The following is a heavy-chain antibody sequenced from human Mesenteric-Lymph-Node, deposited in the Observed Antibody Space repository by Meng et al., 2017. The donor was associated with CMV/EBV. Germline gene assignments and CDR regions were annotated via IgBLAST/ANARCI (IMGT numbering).Heavy chain of an antibody. Sequence: GESLKISCATSGFGFSGYGMHWVRQAPGKGLEWVSSISSSSSYIYYADSVKGRFTISRDNAKNSLHLQMNSLRAEDTAVYYCASTYYDFWSGYTGSDYYGMDVWGQGTTVTVSS. CDR2: ISSSSSYI. V-gene: IGHV3-21*01. D-gene: IGHD3-3*01. J-gene: IGHJ6*02. CDR3: ASTYYDFWSGYTGSDYYGMDV. CDR1: GFGFSGYG.